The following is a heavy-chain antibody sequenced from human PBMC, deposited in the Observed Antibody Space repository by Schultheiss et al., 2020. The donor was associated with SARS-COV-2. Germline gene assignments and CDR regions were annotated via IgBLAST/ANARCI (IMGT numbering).Heavy chain of an antibody. CDR1: GGSFSDYY. CDR3: ARGDWFDP. CDR2: IYYSGST. J-gene: IGHJ5*02. Sequence: SETLSLTCAVYGGSFSDYYWSWIRQPPGKGLEWIGYIYYSGSTNYNPSLKSRVTISVDTSKNQFSLKLSSVTAADTAVYYCARGDWFDPWGQGTLVTVSS. V-gene: IGHV4-59*01. D-gene: IGHD1-26*01.